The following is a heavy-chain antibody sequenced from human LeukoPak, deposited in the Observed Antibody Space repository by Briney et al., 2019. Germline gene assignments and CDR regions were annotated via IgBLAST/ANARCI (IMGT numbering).Heavy chain of an antibody. J-gene: IGHJ3*02. V-gene: IGHV4-39*01. CDR1: GGSISSSSYY. Sequence: SETLSLTCTVSGGSISSSSYYWGWIRQPPGKGLEWIGSIYYSGSTYYNPSLKSRVTISVDTSKNQFSLKLSSVTAADTAVYYCARHEPTTVTDAFDIWGQGTMVTVSS. CDR3: ARHEPTTVTDAFDI. CDR2: IYYSGST. D-gene: IGHD4-17*01.